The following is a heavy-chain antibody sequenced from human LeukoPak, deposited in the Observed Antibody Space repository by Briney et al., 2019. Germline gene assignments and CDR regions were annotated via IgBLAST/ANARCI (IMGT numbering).Heavy chain of an antibody. V-gene: IGHV4-61*02. J-gene: IGHJ3*01. CDR2: VYTSGNT. D-gene: IGHD2-2*01. CDR3: ARDRGGSLPA. Sequence: PSQTLSLTCTVSGGSISSGDYYWNRIRQPAGKGLEWIGRVYTSGNTNYNPSLKSRVTISLDTSKNHFSLKLSSVTAADTAVYYCARDRGGSLPAWGQGTMVTVSS. CDR1: GGSISSGDYY.